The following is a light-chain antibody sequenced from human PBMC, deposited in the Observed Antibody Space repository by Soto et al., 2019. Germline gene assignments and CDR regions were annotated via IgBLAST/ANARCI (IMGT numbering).Light chain of an antibody. CDR3: HQYNNWPT. Sequence: EIVLTQSPGTLSLSPGERATLSCRASQSVSSSHLAWYQHKPGRAPRLLIYAASSRATGSPDRFSGSGSGTEFTLTISSLQSEDFAVYFCHQYNNWPTFGQGTTVDIK. V-gene: IGKV3-20*01. J-gene: IGKJ1*01. CDR2: AAS. CDR1: QSVSSSH.